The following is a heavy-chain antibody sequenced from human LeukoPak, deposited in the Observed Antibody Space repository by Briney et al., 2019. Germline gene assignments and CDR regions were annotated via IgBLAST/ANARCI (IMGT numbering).Heavy chain of an antibody. J-gene: IGHJ4*02. Sequence: GGPLRLSCAACGFTFSSYGMHGVRQAPGKGLEGVAVIWYDGRNKHYADSVKGRFTISRDNARNTLFLQMNSLRAEDTAVYYCARDPYSSSSGSGDYWGQGTLVTVSS. CDR3: ARDPYSSSSGSGDY. CDR2: IWYDGRNK. D-gene: IGHD6-13*01. CDR1: GFTFSSYG. V-gene: IGHV3-33*01.